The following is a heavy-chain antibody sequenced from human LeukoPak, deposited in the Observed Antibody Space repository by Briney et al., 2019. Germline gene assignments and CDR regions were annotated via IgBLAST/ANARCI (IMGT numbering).Heavy chain of an antibody. J-gene: IGHJ6*03. V-gene: IGHV1-2*02. CDR3: ARDQGGDSSSWTTDMDV. CDR1: GYTFTGYY. D-gene: IGHD6-13*01. Sequence: ASVKVSCKASGYTFTGYYMHWVRQAPGQGLEWMGWINPNSGGTNYAQKFQGRVTMTRDTSISTAYMELSRLRSDDTAVYYCARDQGGDSSSWTTDMDVWGKGTTVTVSS. CDR2: INPNSGGT.